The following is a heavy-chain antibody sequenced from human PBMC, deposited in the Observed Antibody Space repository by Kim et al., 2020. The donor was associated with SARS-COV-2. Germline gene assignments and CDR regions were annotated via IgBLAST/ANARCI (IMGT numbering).Heavy chain of an antibody. V-gene: IGHV3-21*01. CDR1: GFTFSSYG. Sequence: GGSLRLSCAASGFTFSSYGMNWVRQAPGKGLEWVSSISSSSSYTYYADSVKGRFTISRDNAKNSLYLQMNSLRAEDTAVYYCARARYSGNDLAYWGQGTLVTVSS. J-gene: IGHJ4*02. CDR3: ARARYSGNDLAY. CDR2: ISSSSSYT. D-gene: IGHD5-12*01.